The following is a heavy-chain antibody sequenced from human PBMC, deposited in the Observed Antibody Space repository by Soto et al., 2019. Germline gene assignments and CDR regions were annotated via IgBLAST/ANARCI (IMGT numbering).Heavy chain of an antibody. CDR3: ARDSLRTGYKKA. CDR2: ITSRGPTI. V-gene: IGHV3-48*03. Sequence: EAQLVESGGGLVQPGGSLRLSCAASGFTFSNYAMNWVRQAPGKGLVWVAYITSRGPTIYCADSVKGRFNISRDNAKTSLYLQMNTVRAEDTAIYYCARDSLRTGYKKAWGQGTLVTGSS. D-gene: IGHD5-12*01. J-gene: IGHJ5*02. CDR1: GFTFSNYA.